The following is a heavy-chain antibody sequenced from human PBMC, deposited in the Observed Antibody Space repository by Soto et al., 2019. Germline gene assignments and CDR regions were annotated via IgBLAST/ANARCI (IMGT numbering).Heavy chain of an antibody. Sequence: SETLSLTCTVSGGSISSSSYYWGWIRQPPGKGLEWIGSIYYSGSTYYNPSLKSRVTISVDTSKNQFSLKLSSVTAADTAVYYCARGASDGYNYYYYYGMDVWGQGTTVTVSS. D-gene: IGHD5-12*01. CDR3: ARGASDGYNYYYYYGMDV. V-gene: IGHV4-39*01. CDR1: GGSISSSSYY. J-gene: IGHJ6*02. CDR2: IYYSGST.